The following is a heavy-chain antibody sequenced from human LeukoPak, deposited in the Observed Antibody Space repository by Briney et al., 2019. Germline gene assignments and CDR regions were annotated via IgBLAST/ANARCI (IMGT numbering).Heavy chain of an antibody. CDR3: ATNLGIAVAGGAFDL. CDR2: FDPEDGKT. J-gene: IGHJ3*01. CDR1: SYSLTELS. Sequence: ASVKVSCKVSSYSLTELSMHWVRQAPGKGLEWMGGFDPEDGKTIYAQRLQGRVTMTEDTSTDTAYMQLRSLISEDSAVCYCATNLGIAVAGGAFDLWGQGTVVTVSS. V-gene: IGHV1-24*01. D-gene: IGHD6-19*01.